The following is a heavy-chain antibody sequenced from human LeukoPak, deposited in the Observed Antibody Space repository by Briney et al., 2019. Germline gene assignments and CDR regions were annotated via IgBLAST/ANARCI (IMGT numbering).Heavy chain of an antibody. CDR3: ARENSGSSFDY. CDR2: IIPIFGTA. Sequence: ASVKVSCEASGGTFSSYAISWVRQAPGQGLELMGGIIPIFGTANYAQKFQGRVTITADESTSTAYMELSSLRSEDTAVYYCARENSGSSFDYWGQGTLVTVSS. CDR1: GGTFSSYA. J-gene: IGHJ4*02. V-gene: IGHV1-69*13. D-gene: IGHD1-26*01.